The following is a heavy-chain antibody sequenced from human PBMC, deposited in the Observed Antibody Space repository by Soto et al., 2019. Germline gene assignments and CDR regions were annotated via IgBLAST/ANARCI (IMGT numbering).Heavy chain of an antibody. Sequence: QVHLEQWGAGLLKPSETLSLTCAVYGGSFSGYYWSWIRQPPGKGLEWIGEINHSGSTNCNPSIKSRVTISVDTSKNQFSLKLSSVTAADTAVYYCARDGDYVRFDPWGQGTLVTVSS. CDR1: GGSFSGYY. CDR3: ARDGDYVRFDP. D-gene: IGHD4-17*01. V-gene: IGHV4-34*02. J-gene: IGHJ5*02. CDR2: INHSGST.